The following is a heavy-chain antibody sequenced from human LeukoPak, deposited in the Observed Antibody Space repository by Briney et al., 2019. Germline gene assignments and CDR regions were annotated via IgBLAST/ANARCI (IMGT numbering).Heavy chain of an antibody. V-gene: IGHV3-30-3*01. J-gene: IGHJ4*02. CDR3: ARGLHNGYDLYYFDY. CDR1: EFTFSGYT. D-gene: IGHD5-12*01. CDR2: TSSDGSNK. Sequence: PGRSLRLSCAASEFTFSGYTMHWVRQAPGKGLEWVAHTSSDGSNKYYAESVKGRFTISRDNSKNTLYLHMNSLRVDGTAVYYCARGLHNGYDLYYFDYWGQGTLVTVSS.